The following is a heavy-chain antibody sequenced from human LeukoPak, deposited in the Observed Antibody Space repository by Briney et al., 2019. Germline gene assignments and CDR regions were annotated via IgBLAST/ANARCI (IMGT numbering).Heavy chain of an antibody. Sequence: VASVEVSCKASGYTFTNYGISWVRQAPGQGLDWMGWISAYNGNKVYAQELQGRVTMTTDTSTSTAYMELRSLRSDDTAVYYCARDRWSSSSSEGALDIWGQGTMVTVSS. CDR2: ISAYNGNK. CDR1: GYTFTNYG. CDR3: ARDRWSSSSSEGALDI. V-gene: IGHV1-18*01. J-gene: IGHJ3*02. D-gene: IGHD6-6*01.